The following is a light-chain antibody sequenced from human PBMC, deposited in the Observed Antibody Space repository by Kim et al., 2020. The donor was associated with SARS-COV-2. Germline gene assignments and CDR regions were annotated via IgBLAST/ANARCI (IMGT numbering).Light chain of an antibody. CDR3: QQYNNWPLT. CDR2: GAS. V-gene: IGKV3-15*01. J-gene: IGKJ4*01. Sequence: VSPGERATPSCRASQRISTSLAWYQQKPGQAPRLLIFGASTRATGVPTRFSGSGSGTEFTLTISSLQSEDFASYYCQQYNNWPLTFGGGTKVDIK. CDR1: QRISTS.